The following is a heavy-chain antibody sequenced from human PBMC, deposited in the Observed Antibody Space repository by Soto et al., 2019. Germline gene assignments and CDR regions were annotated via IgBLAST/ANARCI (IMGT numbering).Heavy chain of an antibody. CDR3: ATDSPFDY. CDR1: GFTFNSYY. CDR2: IKQDGSDK. D-gene: IGHD4-4*01. J-gene: IGHJ4*02. V-gene: IGHV3-7*03. Sequence: SLRLSCATSGFTFNSYYMSWVRQAPGKGLEWVANIKQDGSDKFYMDSVKGRFTISRDNSKNSVYLQMNSLTVEDTAVYYCATDSPFDYWGQGTLVTVSS.